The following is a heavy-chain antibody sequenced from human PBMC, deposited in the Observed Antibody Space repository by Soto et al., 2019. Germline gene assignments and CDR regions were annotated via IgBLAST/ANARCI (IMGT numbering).Heavy chain of an antibody. Sequence: QVQLVQSGAEVKKPGASVKVSCKASGYTFTSYGISWVRQAPGLGLEWMGWISAYNGHTKYAQKFQGRVTMTTDTSTTTVYMELRSLRSDDTAVYYCARDPALDTAMVNYCFGMDVWGQGTTVTVSS. J-gene: IGHJ6*02. CDR1: GYTFTSYG. CDR2: ISAYNGHT. V-gene: IGHV1-18*01. D-gene: IGHD5-18*01. CDR3: ARDPALDTAMVNYCFGMDV.